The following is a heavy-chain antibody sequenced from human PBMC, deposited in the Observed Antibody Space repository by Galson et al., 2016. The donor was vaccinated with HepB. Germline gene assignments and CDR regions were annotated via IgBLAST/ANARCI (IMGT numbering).Heavy chain of an antibody. CDR3: ARGYYEFWSGSRSLNC. J-gene: IGHJ4*02. V-gene: IGHV4-30-4*01. CDR2: IYHGGST. Sequence: TLSLTCTVSGGSISSGDYYWSWIRQPPGKGLEWIGYIYHGGSTYSNPSLTSRVTMSVDTSKNQFSLRLSSVTAADTAVYYCARGYYEFWSGSRSLNCWGQGTLVTVSS. CDR1: GGSISSGDYY. D-gene: IGHD3-3*01.